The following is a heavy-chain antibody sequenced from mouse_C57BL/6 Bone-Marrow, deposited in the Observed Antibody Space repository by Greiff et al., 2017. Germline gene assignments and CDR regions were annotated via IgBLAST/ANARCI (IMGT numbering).Heavy chain of an antibody. CDR3: ARRGTVGYAMDY. CDR2: ISGGGSYT. D-gene: IGHD1-1*01. Sequence: EVQLVESGGDLVKPGGSLKLSCAASGFTFSSYGMSWVRQTPDKRLEWVATISGGGSYTYYPDSVKGRFTISRDNAKNTLYLQMSSLKSEDTAMYYCARRGTVGYAMDYWGQGTSVTVSS. J-gene: IGHJ4*01. V-gene: IGHV5-6*01. CDR1: GFTFSSYG.